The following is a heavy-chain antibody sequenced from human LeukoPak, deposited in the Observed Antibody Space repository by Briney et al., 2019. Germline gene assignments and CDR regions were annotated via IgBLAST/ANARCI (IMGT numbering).Heavy chain of an antibody. CDR3: ATDTGAFHFAY. CDR2: LNGDGSST. D-gene: IGHD2-8*02. V-gene: IGHV3-74*01. CDR1: GFTFSTYW. J-gene: IGHJ4*02. Sequence: PGGSLRLSCTASGFTFSTYWMHWVRRAPGKGLVWVSRLNGDGSSTSYADSVKGRFTISRDNAKNTLYLQMNSLRGEDSAMYYCATDTGAFHFAYWGQGTLVTVSS.